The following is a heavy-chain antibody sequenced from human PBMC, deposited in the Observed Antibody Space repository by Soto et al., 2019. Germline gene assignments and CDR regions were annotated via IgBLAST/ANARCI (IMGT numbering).Heavy chain of an antibody. CDR3: TRPWEYYYDSSGSQDDY. J-gene: IGHJ4*02. CDR1: GFTFSGSA. D-gene: IGHD3-22*01. CDR2: IRSKANSYAT. Sequence: QPGGSLRLSCAASGFTFSGSAMHWVRQASGKGLEWVGRIRSKANSYATAYAASVKGRFTISRDDSKNTAYLQMNSLKTEDTAVYYCTRPWEYYYDSSGSQDDYWGQGTLVTVSS. V-gene: IGHV3-73*01.